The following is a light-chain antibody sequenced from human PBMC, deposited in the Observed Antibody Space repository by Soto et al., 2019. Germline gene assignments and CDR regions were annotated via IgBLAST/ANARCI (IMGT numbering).Light chain of an antibody. Sequence: EIVLTQSPGTLSLSPGERATLSCRASQSLNSDYLAWYRQKPGQAPRLLIYGASSRATGIPDRFSGSGSGTDFTLTISRLEPEDFAVYYCQQYGSSPPNTVGQGTKLEIK. CDR2: GAS. CDR3: QQYGSSPPNT. V-gene: IGKV3-20*01. J-gene: IGKJ2*01. CDR1: QSLNSDY.